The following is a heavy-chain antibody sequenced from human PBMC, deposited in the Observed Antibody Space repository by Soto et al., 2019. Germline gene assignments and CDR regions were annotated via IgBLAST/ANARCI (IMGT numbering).Heavy chain of an antibody. CDR3: ARDSRYCSSTSCYPNWFDP. V-gene: IGHV1-69*04. J-gene: IGHJ5*02. Sequence: GASVKVSCKASGCTFSSYTISWVRQAPGQGLEWMGRIIPVLGIANYAQKFQGRVTITADKSTSTAYMELSSLRSEDTAVYYCARDSRYCSSTSCYPNWFDPWGQGTLVTVSS. CDR1: GCTFSSYT. D-gene: IGHD2-2*01. CDR2: IIPVLGIA.